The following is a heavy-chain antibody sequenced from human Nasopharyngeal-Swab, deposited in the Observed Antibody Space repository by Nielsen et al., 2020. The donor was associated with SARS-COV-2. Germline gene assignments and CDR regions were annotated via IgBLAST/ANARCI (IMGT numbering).Heavy chain of an antibody. Sequence: SETLSLTCTVSGGSISGGGYYWSWIRQHPGKGLEWIGYIYYSGSTYYNPSLKSRVTISVDTSKNQFSLKLSSVTAADTAVYYCAREGTARADYYYYYYMDVWGKGTTVTVSS. V-gene: IGHV4-31*03. D-gene: IGHD5-18*01. CDR1: GGSISGGGYY. CDR3: AREGTARADYYYYYYMDV. CDR2: IYYSGST. J-gene: IGHJ6*03.